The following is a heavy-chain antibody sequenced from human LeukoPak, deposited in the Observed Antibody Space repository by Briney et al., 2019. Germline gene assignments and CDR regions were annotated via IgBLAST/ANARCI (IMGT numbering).Heavy chain of an antibody. J-gene: IGHJ6*02. Sequence: SETLSLTCAVYGGSFSGYYWSWIRQPPGKGLEWIGEINHSGSTNYNPSLKSRVTISVDTSKNQFSLKLSSVTAADTAVYYCARGSRYSGSYSYYYGMDVWGQGTTVTVSS. CDR3: ARGSRYSGSYSYYYGMDV. CDR2: INHSGST. V-gene: IGHV4-34*01. CDR1: GGSFSGYY. D-gene: IGHD1-26*01.